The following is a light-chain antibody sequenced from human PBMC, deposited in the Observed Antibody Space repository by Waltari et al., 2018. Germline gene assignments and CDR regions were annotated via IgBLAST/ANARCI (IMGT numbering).Light chain of an antibody. Sequence: QSALTQPRPVSGPLGQSVTISCAGSRDDVGGFNYVSWYQQYPGKAPKLIMYNVYRRPSGVPLRFSGSKSGNTASLTVSGLQAEDEADYYCCSYSTTYPEVFGSGTKVTVV. V-gene: IGLV2-11*01. CDR2: NVY. CDR3: CSYSTTYPEV. CDR1: RDDVGGFNY. J-gene: IGLJ1*01.